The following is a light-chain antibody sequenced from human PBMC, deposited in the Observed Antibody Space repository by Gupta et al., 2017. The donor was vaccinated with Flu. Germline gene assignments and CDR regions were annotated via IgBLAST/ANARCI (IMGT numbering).Light chain of an antibody. Sequence: QSALTQPASVSGSPGQSITISCIGTSSDVGAYNYVSWYQQHPGKAPKLMIFEVSNRPSGVSNRFSGSKSGNTAALTISGLQAEDEADYYCSSEARPSARYVYGTGTKVTVL. V-gene: IGLV2-14*01. CDR3: SSEARPSARYV. CDR1: SSDVGAYNY. CDR2: EVS. J-gene: IGLJ1*01.